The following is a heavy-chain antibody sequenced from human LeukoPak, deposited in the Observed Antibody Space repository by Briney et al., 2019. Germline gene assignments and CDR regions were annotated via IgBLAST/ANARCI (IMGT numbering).Heavy chain of an antibody. CDR1: GFTLSSYN. CDR3: AKGEGATPRGLGYMDV. V-gene: IGHV3-21*04. Sequence: GGSLRLSCAASGFTLSSYNMNWVRQAPGKGLELVSSISSSSSYIYYTDSVKRRFTISRDNSKNTLYLQMNSLRAEDTAVYYCAKGEGATPRGLGYMDVWGKGTTVTISS. J-gene: IGHJ6*03. CDR2: ISSSSSYI. D-gene: IGHD1-26*01.